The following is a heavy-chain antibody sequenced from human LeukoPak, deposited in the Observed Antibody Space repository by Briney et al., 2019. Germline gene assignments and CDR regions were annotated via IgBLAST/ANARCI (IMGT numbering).Heavy chain of an antibody. V-gene: IGHV3-30-3*01. D-gene: IGHD3-22*01. Sequence: GGSLRLSCAASGFTFSTYYMTWVRQAPGKGLEWVAVMSYDGTNKYYADSVKGRFTISRDNSKNTLYLQMNSLRAEDPAVYYCAREVRNYDSSGSLDYWGQGTLVTVSS. CDR1: GFTFSTYY. J-gene: IGHJ4*02. CDR3: AREVRNYDSSGSLDY. CDR2: MSYDGTNK.